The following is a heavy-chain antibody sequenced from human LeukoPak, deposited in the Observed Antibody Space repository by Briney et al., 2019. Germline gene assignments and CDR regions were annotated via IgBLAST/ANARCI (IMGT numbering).Heavy chain of an antibody. Sequence: ASVKVSCKASGYTFTGYYMHWVRQAPGQGLEWMGWINPNSGGTNYAQKFQGRVTMTRDTSTSTAYMELSRLRSDDTAVYYCARGQLLWFGELLFAFDYWGQGTLVTVSS. CDR2: INPNSGGT. CDR3: ARGQLLWFGELLFAFDY. D-gene: IGHD3-10*01. CDR1: GYTFTGYY. J-gene: IGHJ4*02. V-gene: IGHV1-2*02.